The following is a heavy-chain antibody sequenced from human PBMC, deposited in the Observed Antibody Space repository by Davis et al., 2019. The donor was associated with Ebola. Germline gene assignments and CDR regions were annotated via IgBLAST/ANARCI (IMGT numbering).Heavy chain of an antibody. D-gene: IGHD4-11*01. V-gene: IGHV3-11*01. J-gene: IGHJ6*02. CDR3: ARDSPGIDYSYGMDV. CDR1: GFTFSDYY. Sequence: GESLKISCAASGFTFSDYYMSWIRQAPGKGLEWVSYISSSSSTIYYADSVKGRFTISRDNAKNSLYLQMNSLRAEDTAVYYCARDSPGIDYSYGMDVWGQGTTVTVSS. CDR2: ISSSSSTI.